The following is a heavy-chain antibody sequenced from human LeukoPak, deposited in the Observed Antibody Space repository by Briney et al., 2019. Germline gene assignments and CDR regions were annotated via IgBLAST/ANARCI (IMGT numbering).Heavy chain of an antibody. Sequence: SETPSLTCTVSGGSISSYYWSWIRQPPGKGPEWIGYIYDGGSTNYNPSLKSRVTISVDTSKNQFSLKLSSVTAADTAVYFCAAQVIAAAAPSNYRGQGALVTVSS. CDR1: GGSISSYY. D-gene: IGHD6-13*01. J-gene: IGHJ4*02. V-gene: IGHV4-59*08. CDR3: AAQVIAAAAPSNY. CDR2: IYDGGST.